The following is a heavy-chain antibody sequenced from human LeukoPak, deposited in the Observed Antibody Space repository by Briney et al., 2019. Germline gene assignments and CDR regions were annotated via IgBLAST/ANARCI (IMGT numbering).Heavy chain of an antibody. CDR3: ARRIIARGLGQENWFDP. J-gene: IGHJ5*02. D-gene: IGHD3-16*01. Sequence: SETLSLTCTVSGASVTSYYWNWIRQPPGKGLEWIGYILYSGTTNYNPSLNSRVAMSLDTSKNQFSLELSSVTAADTAVYYCARRIIARGLGQENWFDPWGQGILVTVSS. CDR2: ILYSGTT. CDR1: GASVTSYY. V-gene: IGHV4-59*02.